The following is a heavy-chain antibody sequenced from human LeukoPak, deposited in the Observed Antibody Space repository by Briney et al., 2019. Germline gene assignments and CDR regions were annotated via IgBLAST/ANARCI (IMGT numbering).Heavy chain of an antibody. CDR2: MYYSGNT. V-gene: IGHV4-59*01. Sequence: SETLSLTCTVSGGSISGYYWSWLRQPPGKGLEWIGYMYYSGNTNYNPSLKSRVTISVDTSKNQFSLKLSSLTAADTAVYYCASLSLVRYYFDYWGQGTLVTVSS. J-gene: IGHJ4*02. CDR3: ASLSLVRYYFDY. CDR1: GGSISGYY. D-gene: IGHD3-10*01.